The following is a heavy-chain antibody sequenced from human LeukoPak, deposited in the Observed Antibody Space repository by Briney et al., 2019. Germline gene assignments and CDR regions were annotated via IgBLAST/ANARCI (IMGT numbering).Heavy chain of an antibody. V-gene: IGHV3-48*03. J-gene: IGHJ6*02. CDR1: GFTFSSYE. Sequence: GGSLRLSCAASGFTFSSYEMNWVRQAPGKGLEWVSYISSSGNTIYYADSVKGRFTISRDNAKNSLYPQMNSLRAEDTAVYYCARGGGYYGSGSLHYYYYGMDVWGQGTTVTVSS. CDR3: ARGGGYYGSGSLHYYYYGMDV. CDR2: ISSSGNTI. D-gene: IGHD3-10*01.